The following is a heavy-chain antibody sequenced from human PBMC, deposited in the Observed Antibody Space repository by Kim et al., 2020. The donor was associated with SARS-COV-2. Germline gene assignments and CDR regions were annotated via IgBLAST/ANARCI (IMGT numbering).Heavy chain of an antibody. CDR2: T. Sequence: TYYPDSVKGRFTIARDNSKNTVYLEMNGLTAEDTAVYYCAKERIVSAFFDYWGQGTLVTVSS. V-gene: IGHV3-23*01. CDR3: AKERIVSAFFDY. D-gene: IGHD1-26*01. J-gene: IGHJ4*02.